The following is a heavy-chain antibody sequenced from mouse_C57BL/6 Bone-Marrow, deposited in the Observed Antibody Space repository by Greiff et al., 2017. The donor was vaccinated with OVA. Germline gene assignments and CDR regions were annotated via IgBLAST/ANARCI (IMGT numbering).Heavy chain of an antibody. Sequence: VQLKESGGGLVQPGGSLSLSCAASGFTFTDYYMSWVRQPPGKALEWLGFIRNKANGYTTEYSASVKGRFTISRDNSQSILYLQMNALRAEDSATYYCARYRGGAMDYWGQGTSVTVSS. CDR2: IRNKANGYTT. J-gene: IGHJ4*01. CDR1: GFTFTDYY. V-gene: IGHV7-3*01. CDR3: ARYRGGAMDY.